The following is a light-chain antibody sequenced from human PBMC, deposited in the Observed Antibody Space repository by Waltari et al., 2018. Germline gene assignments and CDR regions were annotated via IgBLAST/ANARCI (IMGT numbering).Light chain of an antibody. Sequence: DIQMTQSPSTLSASVGDRVTITCRARQSISYWLAWYQQKPGKAPKLLIYKASNLESGVPSRFSGSGSETEVTLTISSLQPDDFATYYCQQYSSLAWTFGQGTKVESK. CDR3: QQYSSLAWT. V-gene: IGKV1-5*03. CDR2: KAS. CDR1: QSISYW. J-gene: IGKJ1*01.